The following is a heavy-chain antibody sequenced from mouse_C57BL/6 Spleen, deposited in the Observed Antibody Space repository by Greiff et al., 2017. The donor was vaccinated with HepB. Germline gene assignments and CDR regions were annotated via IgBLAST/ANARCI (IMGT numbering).Heavy chain of an antibody. CDR1: GYTFTSYG. Sequence: VQLKQSGAELARPGASVKLSCKASGYTFTSYGISWVKQRTGQGLEWIGEIYPRSGNTYYNEKFKGKATLTADKSSSTAYMELRSLTSEDSAVYFCASGEQNTVGYWYFDVWGTGTTVTVSS. CDR3: ASGEQNTVGYWYFDV. D-gene: IGHD2-13*01. V-gene: IGHV1-81*01. J-gene: IGHJ1*03. CDR2: IYPRSGNT.